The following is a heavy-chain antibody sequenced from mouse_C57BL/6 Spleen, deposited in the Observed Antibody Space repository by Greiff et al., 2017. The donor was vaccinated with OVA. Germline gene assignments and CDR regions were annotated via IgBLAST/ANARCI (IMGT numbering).Heavy chain of an antibody. Sequence: VQLQQSGPELVKPGASVKISCKASGYSFTDYNMNWVKQSNGQSLEWIGVINPNYGTTSYNQKFKGKATLTVDKSSSTAYMQLNSLTSEDSAVYYCARRGGDGYYWYFDVWGTGTTVTGSS. CDR2: INPNYGTT. V-gene: IGHV1-39*01. CDR1: GYSFTDYN. CDR3: ARRGGDGYYWYFDV. J-gene: IGHJ1*03. D-gene: IGHD2-3*01.